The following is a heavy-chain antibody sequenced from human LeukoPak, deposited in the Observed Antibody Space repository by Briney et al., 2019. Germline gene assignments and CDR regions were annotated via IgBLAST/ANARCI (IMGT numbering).Heavy chain of an antibody. CDR1: GFTFSSYS. CDR2: INSDSSLM. D-gene: IGHD3-16*01. V-gene: IGHV3-21*01. Sequence: NPGGSLRLSCAASGFTFSSYSMNWVRQAPEKGLEWVSSINSDSSLMYYAESVKGRFTISRDNARNSLYLQMNSLRAEDTAVYYCIRDLFDDYSLDYWGQGALVTVSS. J-gene: IGHJ4*02. CDR3: IRDLFDDYSLDY.